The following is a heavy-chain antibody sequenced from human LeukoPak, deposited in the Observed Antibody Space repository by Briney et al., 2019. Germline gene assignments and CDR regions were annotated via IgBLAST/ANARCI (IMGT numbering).Heavy chain of an antibody. D-gene: IGHD3-10*01. V-gene: IGHV1-2*02. J-gene: IGHJ4*02. CDR1: GYTSTGYY. CDR2: INPNSGGT. CDR3: ARARNTMVRGVMTNYFDY. Sequence: ASVTVSCKASGYTSTGYYMHWVRQAPGQGLEWMGWINPNSGGTNYAQKFQGRVTMTRDTSISTAYMELSRLRSDDTAVYYCARARNTMVRGVMTNYFDYWGQGTLVTVSS.